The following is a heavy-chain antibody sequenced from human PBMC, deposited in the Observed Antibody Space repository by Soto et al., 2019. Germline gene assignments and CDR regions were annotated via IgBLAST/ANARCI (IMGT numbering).Heavy chain of an antibody. CDR3: AIHPVGYCSCGSCYEMSYYYYYMDV. V-gene: IGHV4-59*08. CDR2: IYYSGST. Sequence: SETLSLTCTVSGGSISSYYWSWIRQPPGKGLEWIGYIYYSGSTNYNPSLKRRVTISVDTSKNQFSLKLSSVTAADTAVYYCAIHPVGYCSCGSCYEMSYYYYYMDVWGKGTTVTVSS. CDR1: GGSISSYY. J-gene: IGHJ6*03. D-gene: IGHD2-15*01.